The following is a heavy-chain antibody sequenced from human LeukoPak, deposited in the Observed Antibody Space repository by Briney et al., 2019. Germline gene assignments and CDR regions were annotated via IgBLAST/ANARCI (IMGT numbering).Heavy chain of an antibody. Sequence: SETLSLTCAVYGGSFSGYYWSWIRQPPGKGLEWIGEINHSGSTNYNPSLKSRVTISVDTSKNQFSLKLCSVTAADTAVYYCARRGKFTIFGVAYSYYFDYWGQGTLVTVSS. CDR2: INHSGST. J-gene: IGHJ4*02. V-gene: IGHV4-34*01. CDR1: GGSFSGYY. CDR3: ARRGKFTIFGVAYSYYFDY. D-gene: IGHD3-3*01.